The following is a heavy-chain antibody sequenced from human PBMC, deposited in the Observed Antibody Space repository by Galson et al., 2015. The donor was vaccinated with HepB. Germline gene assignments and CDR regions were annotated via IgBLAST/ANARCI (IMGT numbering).Heavy chain of an antibody. CDR1: GFTFSSYS. CDR3: AWLRISSGWYGNFDY. J-gene: IGHJ4*02. V-gene: IGHV3-21*01. CDR2: IRSSSSYT. D-gene: IGHD6-19*01. Sequence: SLRLSCAASGFTFSSYSMNWVRQAPGKGLEWVSSIRSSSSYTYYADSVKGRFTISRDNAKNSLYLQMNSLRAEDTAVYYCAWLRISSGWYGNFDYWGQGTLVTV.